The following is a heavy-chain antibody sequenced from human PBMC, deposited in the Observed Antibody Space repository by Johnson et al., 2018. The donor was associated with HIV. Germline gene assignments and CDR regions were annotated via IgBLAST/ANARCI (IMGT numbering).Heavy chain of an antibody. J-gene: IGHJ3*02. CDR3: DCIAAATRAFDI. CDR2: ISYDGSNK. Sequence: QVQLVESGGGVVQPGRSLRLSCAASGFTFSSYAMHWVRQAPGKGLEGVAVISYDGSNKYYADSVKGRFTISRDNSKNTLYLQMNSLRAEDTAVYYCDCIAAATRAFDIWGQGTMVTVSS. V-gene: IGHV3-30-3*01. D-gene: IGHD6-13*01. CDR1: GFTFSSYA.